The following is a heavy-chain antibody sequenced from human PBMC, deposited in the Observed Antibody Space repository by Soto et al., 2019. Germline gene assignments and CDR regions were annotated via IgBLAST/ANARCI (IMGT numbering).Heavy chain of an antibody. CDR2: ISFDGTTI. J-gene: IGHJ4*02. CDR1: GFDFTNDG. CDR3: ARDFLSDY. Sequence: GGSLRLSCAAAGFDFTNDGMLWVRQAPGKGLEWVALISFDGTTIHYGDSVKGRFTISRDNSKNTLFLQMNSLRPEDTGVHYCARDFLSDYWGQGTLVTVSS. V-gene: IGHV3-30*03.